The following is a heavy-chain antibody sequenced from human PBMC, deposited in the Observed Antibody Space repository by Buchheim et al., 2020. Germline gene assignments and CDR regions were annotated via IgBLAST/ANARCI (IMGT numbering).Heavy chain of an antibody. CDR3: AKEVDTARGGFDYYYGMDV. V-gene: IGHV3-23*01. D-gene: IGHD5-18*01. J-gene: IGHJ6*02. CDR1: GFTFSRHA. Sequence: EVQLLQSGGGLVQPGGSLRLSCAASGFTFSRHAMSWVRQAPGKGLEWVSVISGSGTSTVYADSVKGRFTVSRDNSENTLYLQMNSLRAEDTAVYYCAKEVDTARGGFDYYYGMDVWGQGTT. CDR2: ISGSGTST.